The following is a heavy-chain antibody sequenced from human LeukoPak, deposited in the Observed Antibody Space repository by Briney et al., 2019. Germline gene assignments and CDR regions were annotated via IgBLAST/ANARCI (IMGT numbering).Heavy chain of an antibody. V-gene: IGHV3-21*04. D-gene: IGHD3-10*01. CDR3: TRRVDFIALGDTDSGGDY. CDR1: GFTFSSYS. J-gene: IGHJ4*02. Sequence: GGSLRLSCAASGFTFSSYSMNWVRQSPGKGLEWVSSITSSSDYIYYADSVKGRFTISRDNSKNTAYLQMNSLKTEDTAVYYCTRRVDFIALGDTDSGGDYWGQGTLVTVSS. CDR2: ITSSSDYI.